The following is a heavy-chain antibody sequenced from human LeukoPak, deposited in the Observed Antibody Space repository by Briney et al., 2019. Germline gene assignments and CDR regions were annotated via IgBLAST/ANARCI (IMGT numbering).Heavy chain of an antibody. CDR2: ITSDESTK. V-gene: IGHV3-48*01. CDR3: VRGNLGGFDP. D-gene: IGHD1-26*01. Sequence: GGPLRPSCVASGFIFGRYSMNWVRQAPGKGLEWIAYITSDESTKSYADSVKGRFTISRDNDKNSLYLHMNSLRAEDTALYYCVRGNLGGFDPWGQGTRVTVSS. J-gene: IGHJ5*02. CDR1: GFIFGRYS.